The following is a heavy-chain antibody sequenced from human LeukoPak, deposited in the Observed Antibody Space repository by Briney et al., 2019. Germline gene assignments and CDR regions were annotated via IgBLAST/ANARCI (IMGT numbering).Heavy chain of an antibody. J-gene: IGHJ4*02. CDR3: ARYYDILTGYPYFDY. D-gene: IGHD3-9*01. CDR2: IYSGGST. Sequence: QPWGSLRLSCAASGFTVSSNYMSWVRQAPGKGLEWVSVIYSGGSTYYADSVKGRFTISRDNSKNTLYLQMNSLRAEDTAVYYCARYYDILTGYPYFDYWGQGTLVTVSS. V-gene: IGHV3-66*01. CDR1: GFTVSSNY.